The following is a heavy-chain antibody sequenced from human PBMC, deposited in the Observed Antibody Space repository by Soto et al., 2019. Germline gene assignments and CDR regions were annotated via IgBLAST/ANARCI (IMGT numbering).Heavy chain of an antibody. Sequence: VQLVESGGGVVQPGRSLRLSCAASGFTFSSYGMHWVRQAPGKGLEWVAVIWYDGSNKYYADSVKGRFTISRDNSKNTLYLQMNSLRAEDTAVYYCARDRGGSWYLPGYFDYWGQGTLVTVSS. D-gene: IGHD6-13*01. CDR3: ARDRGGSWYLPGYFDY. CDR1: GFTFSSYG. CDR2: IWYDGSNK. V-gene: IGHV3-33*01. J-gene: IGHJ4*02.